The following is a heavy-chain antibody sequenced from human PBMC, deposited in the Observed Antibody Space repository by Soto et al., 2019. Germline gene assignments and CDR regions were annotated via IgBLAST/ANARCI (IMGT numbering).Heavy chain of an antibody. Sequence: SETLSLTCAVYGGSFSGYYWSWIRQPPGKGMEWIGEINHSGSANYNPSLKSRVTISVDTSKNQSSLRLTSATAADTAVYYCARGRKEWADYSLSFDYYGLDVWGQGTMVTVSS. D-gene: IGHD4-4*01. J-gene: IGHJ6*02. V-gene: IGHV4-34*01. CDR2: INHSGSA. CDR3: ARGRKEWADYSLSFDYYGLDV. CDR1: GGSFSGYY.